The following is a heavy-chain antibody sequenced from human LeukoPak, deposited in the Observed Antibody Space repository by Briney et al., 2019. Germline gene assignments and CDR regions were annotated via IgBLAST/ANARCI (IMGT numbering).Heavy chain of an antibody. V-gene: IGHV3-11*04. CDR3: ARSSREYFDY. CDR1: GFTFSDAW. CDR2: ISSSGSTI. D-gene: IGHD6-6*01. J-gene: IGHJ4*02. Sequence: GGSLRLSCAASGFTFSDAWMNWVRQAPGKGLEWVSYISSSGSTIYYADSVKGRFTISRDNAKNSLYLQMNSLRAEDTAVYYCARSSREYFDYWGQGTLVTVSS.